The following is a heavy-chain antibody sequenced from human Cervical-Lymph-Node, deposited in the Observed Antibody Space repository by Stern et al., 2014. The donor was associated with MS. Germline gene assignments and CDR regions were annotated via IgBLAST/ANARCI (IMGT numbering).Heavy chain of an antibody. D-gene: IGHD6-13*01. CDR3: ARIQQGGGDTAADSYNWFDP. J-gene: IGHJ5*02. CDR2: IFSNDEK. V-gene: IGHV2-26*01. CDR1: GFSLSNARMG. Sequence: QVTLKESGPVLVKPTETLTLTCTVSGFSLSNARMGVSWIRQPPGKALEWLAPIFSNDEKSYSTSLKSRLTISKDTSKSQVVLTMTNMDPVDTATYYCARIQQGGGDTAADSYNWFDPWGQGTLVTVSS.